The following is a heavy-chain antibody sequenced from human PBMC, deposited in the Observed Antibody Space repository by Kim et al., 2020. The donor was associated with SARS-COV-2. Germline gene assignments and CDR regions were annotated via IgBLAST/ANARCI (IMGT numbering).Heavy chain of an antibody. D-gene: IGHD6-19*01. CDR3: AREAPLGSGWLNWFDP. J-gene: IGHJ5*02. Sequence: SVKGRFTISRDNAKNSLYLQMNSLRAEDTALYHCAREAPLGSGWLNWFDPWGQGTLVTVSS. V-gene: IGHV3-20*01.